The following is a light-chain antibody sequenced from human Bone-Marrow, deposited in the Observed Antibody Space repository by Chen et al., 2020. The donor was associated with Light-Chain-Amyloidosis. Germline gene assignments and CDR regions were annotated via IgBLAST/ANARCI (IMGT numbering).Light chain of an antibody. J-gene: IGKJ1*01. CDR1: QRISYW. V-gene: IGKV1-5*03. CDR2: KAS. CDR3: QQYKSYSWT. Sequence: DIQMTQSPATLSAVVGDRVTISCRASQRISYWLAWYQQKPGKAPNLLIYKASSLQSGVPSRFSGSGSGTEFTLTISSLQPDDSATYYCQQYKSYSWTFGQGTKVEI.